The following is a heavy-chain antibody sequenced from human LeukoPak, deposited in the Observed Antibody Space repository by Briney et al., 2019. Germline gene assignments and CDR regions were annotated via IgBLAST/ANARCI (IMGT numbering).Heavy chain of an antibody. Sequence: QTGGSLRLSCAASGFTFSTYAMSWVRQAPGKGLEWVSVIYSGGSTYYADSVKGRFTISRHNSKNTLYLQMNSLRAEDTAVYYCARDRIAADVRWFDPWGQGTLVTVSS. J-gene: IGHJ5*02. V-gene: IGHV3-53*04. D-gene: IGHD6-13*01. CDR3: ARDRIAADVRWFDP. CDR1: GFTFSTYA. CDR2: IYSGGST.